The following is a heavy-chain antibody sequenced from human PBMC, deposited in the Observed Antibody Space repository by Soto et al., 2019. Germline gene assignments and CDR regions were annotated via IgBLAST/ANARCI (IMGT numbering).Heavy chain of an antibody. CDR3: ARNTHNSGWYMSY. CDR1: GFTFSSYA. V-gene: IGHV3-23*01. CDR2: ISGGVGGT. J-gene: IGHJ4*02. D-gene: IGHD6-19*01. Sequence: GGSLRLSCAASGFTFSSYAMSWVRQAPGKGLEWVSTISGGVGGTYSADSVKGRFTISRDNSKNTLFLQMNSLRAEDTAVYYCARNTHNSGWYMSYWGQGTLVTVSS.